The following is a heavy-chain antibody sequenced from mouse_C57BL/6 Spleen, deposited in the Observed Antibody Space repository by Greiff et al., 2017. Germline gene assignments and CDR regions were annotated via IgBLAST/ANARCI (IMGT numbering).Heavy chain of an antibody. CDR3: TDYDWFAY. CDR1: GFTFSNYW. J-gene: IGHJ3*01. V-gene: IGHV6-3*01. CDR2: IRLKSDNYAT. Sequence: EVKLVESGGGLVQPGGSMKLSCVASGFTFSNYWMNWVRQSPEKGLEWVAQIRLKSDNYATHYAVSVKGRFTISRDDSKSSVYLQMNNLRSEDTGIYYCTDYDWFAYWGQGTLVTVSA. D-gene: IGHD2-4*01.